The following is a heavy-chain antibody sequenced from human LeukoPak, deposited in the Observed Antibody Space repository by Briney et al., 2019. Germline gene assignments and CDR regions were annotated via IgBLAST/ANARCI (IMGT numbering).Heavy chain of an antibody. CDR1: GFTFSDYY. D-gene: IGHD2-15*01. Sequence: GGSLRLSCAASGFTFSDYYMSWIRQAPGKGLEWVSYTSSSGSTIYYADSVKGRFTISRDNAKNSLYLQMNSLRAEDTAVYYCARGGVVVVAATLYGMDVWGQGTTVTVSS. V-gene: IGHV3-11*01. J-gene: IGHJ6*02. CDR3: ARGGVVVVAATLYGMDV. CDR2: TSSSGSTI.